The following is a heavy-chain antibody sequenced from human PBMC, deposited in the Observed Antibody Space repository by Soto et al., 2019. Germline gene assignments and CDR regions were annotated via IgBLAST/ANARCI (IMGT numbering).Heavy chain of an antibody. CDR2: IYYSGST. D-gene: IGHD2-2*01. CDR3: ARGCWFEYQLLWESYYYMVV. J-gene: IGHJ6*03. V-gene: IGHV4-31*03. Sequence: TSETLSLTCTVSGGSISSGGYYWSWIRQHPGKGLEWIGYIYYSGSTNYNPSLKSRVTISVDTSKNQFSLKLSSVTAADTAVYYCARGCWFEYQLLWESYYYMVVWGKGTTVTVSS. CDR1: GGSISSGGYY.